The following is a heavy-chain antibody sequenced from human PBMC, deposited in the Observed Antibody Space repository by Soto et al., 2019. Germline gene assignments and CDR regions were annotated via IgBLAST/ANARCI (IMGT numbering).Heavy chain of an antibody. CDR2: IYYSGST. CDR1: GGSISSYY. V-gene: IGHV4-59*08. D-gene: IGHD3-3*01. J-gene: IGHJ5*02. Sequence: SETLSLTCTVSGGSISSYYWSWIRQPPGKGLEWIGYIYYSGSTNYNPSLKSRVTISVDTSKNQFSLKLSSVTAADTAVYYCARHSRRDTISFHLFGMPYLFDQWGQGTLVNVS. CDR3: ARHSRRDTISFHLFGMPYLFDQ.